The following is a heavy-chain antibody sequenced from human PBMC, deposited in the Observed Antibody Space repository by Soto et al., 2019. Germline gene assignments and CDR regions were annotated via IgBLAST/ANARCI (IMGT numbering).Heavy chain of an antibody. D-gene: IGHD3-16*01. J-gene: IGHJ4*02. V-gene: IGHV3-9*01. CDR1: GFTFDDYA. CDR3: AKSGNDYIWGSHFDY. Sequence: GGSLRLSCAASGFTFDDYAMHWVRQAPGKGLEWVSGISWNSGSIGYADSVKGRFTISRDNAKNSLYLQMNSLRAEDTALYYCAKSGNDYIWGSHFDYWGQGTLVTVSS. CDR2: ISWNSGSI.